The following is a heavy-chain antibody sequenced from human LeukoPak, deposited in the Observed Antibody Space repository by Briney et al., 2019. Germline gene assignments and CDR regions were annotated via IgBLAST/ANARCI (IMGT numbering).Heavy chain of an antibody. CDR3: ARHDGRGGNTMGALDS. J-gene: IGHJ4*02. CDR2: LYYSRTT. D-gene: IGHD3-3*01. Sequence: PSETLSLTCTVSGGSISSGSHHWGWFRQSPGKGLEWIGSLYYSRTTYYNPSLNSRATISVVTSKNQFSLQLNSVTAADTAVYYCARHDGRGGNTMGALDSWGQGSLVTVSS. CDR1: GGSISSGSHH. V-gene: IGHV4-39*01.